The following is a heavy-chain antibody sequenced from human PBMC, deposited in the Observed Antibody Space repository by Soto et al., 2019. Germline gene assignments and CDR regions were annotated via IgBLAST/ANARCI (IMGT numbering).Heavy chain of an antibody. J-gene: IGHJ5*02. D-gene: IGHD3-3*01. CDR3: ARDRPYDFWSGYYEFDP. CDR2: ISAYNGNT. CDR1: GYTFTSYG. V-gene: IGHV1-18*04. Sequence: ASVKVSCKASGYTFTSYGISWVRQAPGQGLEWMGWISAYNGNTNYAQKLQGRVTMTTDTSTSTAYMELRSLRSDDTAVYYCARDRPYDFWSGYYEFDPWGQGTLITVSS.